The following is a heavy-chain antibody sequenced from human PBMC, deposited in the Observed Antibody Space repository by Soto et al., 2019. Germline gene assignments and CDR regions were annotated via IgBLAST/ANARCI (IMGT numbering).Heavy chain of an antibody. CDR1: GGSISSYY. CDR3: ARTSGNWPFDY. J-gene: IGHJ4*02. V-gene: IGHV4-59*01. CDR2: IHYSGNT. D-gene: IGHD1-1*01. Sequence: SETLSLTCTVSGGSISSYYWNWIRQPPGKGLEWIGYIHYSGNTKYNPSLKSRVTMSVDTSENQFSLKMSSLTAADTAVYYCARTSGNWPFDYWGQGTLVTVS.